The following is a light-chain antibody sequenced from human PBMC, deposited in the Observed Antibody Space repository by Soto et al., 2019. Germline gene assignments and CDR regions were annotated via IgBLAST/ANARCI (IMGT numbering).Light chain of an antibody. V-gene: IGLV2-23*01. CDR1: SSDVWSYNL. Sequence: QAVVTQPASVSGSPGQSITISCTGTSSDVWSYNLVSWYQQHPGKAPKLMIYEGSKRPSGVSNRFSGSKSGNTASLTSSGLQAEDEADYYCCSYAGSSTLNVFGTGTKLTVL. CDR3: CSYAGSSTLNV. J-gene: IGLJ1*01. CDR2: EGS.